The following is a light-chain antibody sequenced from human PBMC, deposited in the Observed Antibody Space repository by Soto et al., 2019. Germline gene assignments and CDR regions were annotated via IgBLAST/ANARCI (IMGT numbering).Light chain of an antibody. Sequence: QSVLTQPPSASGTPGQRVAISCSGGSSDIGSNPVNWYLHLPGAAPKLLIYRDNQRPSGVPDRFSGSKSGTSASLTISGLQSEDEADYFCSAWDDNIYGPVFGGGTKVTDL. CDR2: RDN. J-gene: IGLJ2*01. CDR3: SAWDDNIYGPV. V-gene: IGLV1-44*01. CDR1: SSDIGSNP.